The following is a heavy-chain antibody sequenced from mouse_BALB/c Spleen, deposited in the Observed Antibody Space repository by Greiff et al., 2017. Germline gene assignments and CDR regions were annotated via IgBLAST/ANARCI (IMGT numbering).Heavy chain of an antibody. V-gene: IGHV5-17*02. Sequence: EVKLMESGGGLVQPGGSRKLSCAASGFTFSSFGMHWVRQAPEKGLEWVAYISSGSSTIYYADTVKGRFTISRDNPKNTLFLQMTSLRSEDTAMYYCARSATATSYAMDYWGQGTSVTVSS. CDR1: GFTFSSFG. CDR3: ARSATATSYAMDY. CDR2: ISSGSSTI. J-gene: IGHJ4*01. D-gene: IGHD1-2*01.